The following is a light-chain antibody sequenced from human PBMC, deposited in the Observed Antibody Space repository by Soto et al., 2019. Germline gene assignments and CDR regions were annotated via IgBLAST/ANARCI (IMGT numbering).Light chain of an antibody. CDR2: DAS. Sequence: EIVLTQSPATLSLSPGERATLSCRASQSVSSYLAWYQQKPGQAPRLLIYDASNRATGIPARFSGSGSGTDLTLTIRSLEPEDFAGYYCQQRSNWPGLTFGGGTKVEIK. CDR1: QSVSSY. CDR3: QQRSNWPGLT. V-gene: IGKV3-11*01. J-gene: IGKJ4*01.